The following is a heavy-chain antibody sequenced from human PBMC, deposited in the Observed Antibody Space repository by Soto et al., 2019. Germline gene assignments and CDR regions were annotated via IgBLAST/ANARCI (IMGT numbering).Heavy chain of an antibody. CDR2: VSASGRSR. Sequence: EVQLLESGGGLVQPGGSLRLSCVGSGIEFSNYAMSWVRQAPGKGLEWVSIVSASGRSRYHADSVKGRFTISRDNSKNTLYLHMTNLRAEDTAVYYCAKDGNWLDVYYDVWGQGTPVTVFS. D-gene: IGHD3-16*01. CDR3: AKDGNWLDVYYDV. CDR1: GIEFSNYA. V-gene: IGHV3-23*01. J-gene: IGHJ4*02.